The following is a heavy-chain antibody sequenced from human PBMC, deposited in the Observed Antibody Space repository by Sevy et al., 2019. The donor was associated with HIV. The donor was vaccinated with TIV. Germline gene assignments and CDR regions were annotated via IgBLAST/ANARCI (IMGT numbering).Heavy chain of an antibody. CDR1: GFTFSAYG. V-gene: IGHV3-33*01. CDR3: ARDGVPAAKLFDY. D-gene: IGHD2-2*01. J-gene: IGHJ4*02. Sequence: GGSLRLSCAASGFTFSAYGMHWVRQTPGKGVEWVAVIWYDGSKTYYAESVKGRFTISRDNSKNTVYMQMNSLRVEDTAVYYCARDGVPAAKLFDYWGQGTLVTVSS. CDR2: IWYDGSKT.